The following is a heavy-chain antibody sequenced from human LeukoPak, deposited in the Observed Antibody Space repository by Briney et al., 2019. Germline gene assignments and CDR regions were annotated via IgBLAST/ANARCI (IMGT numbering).Heavy chain of an antibody. CDR3: ARGSSTKMATIRFDY. J-gene: IGHJ4*02. D-gene: IGHD5-24*01. Sequence: SETLSLTCAVYGGSFSGYYWSWIRQPPGKRLEWIGEINHSGSTNYNPSLKSRVTISVDTSKNQFSLKLSSVTAADTAVYYCARGSSTKMATIRFDYWGQGTLVTVSS. V-gene: IGHV4-34*01. CDR1: GGSFSGYY. CDR2: INHSGST.